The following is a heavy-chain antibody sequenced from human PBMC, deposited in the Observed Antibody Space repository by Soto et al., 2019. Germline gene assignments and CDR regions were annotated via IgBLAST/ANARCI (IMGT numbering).Heavy chain of an antibody. V-gene: IGHV3-30*18. CDR1: GFTFSSYG. CDR3: AKDLSSRGREQWLPDFDY. Sequence: QVQLVESGGGVVQPGRSLRLSCAASGFTFSSYGMHWVRQAPGKGLEWVAVISYDGSNKYYADSVKGRFTISRDNSKNTLYLQMNSLRAEDTAVYYCAKDLSSRGREQWLPDFDYWGQGTLVTVSS. J-gene: IGHJ4*02. D-gene: IGHD6-19*01. CDR2: ISYDGSNK.